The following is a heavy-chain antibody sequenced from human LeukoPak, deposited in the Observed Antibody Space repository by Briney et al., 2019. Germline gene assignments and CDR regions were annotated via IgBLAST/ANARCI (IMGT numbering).Heavy chain of an antibody. CDR2: IKQDGSEK. V-gene: IGHV3-7*01. D-gene: IGHD3-9*01. CDR1: GFTFSSYW. CDR3: ARLLRYFDWVFDY. J-gene: IGHJ4*02. Sequence: GGSLRLSCAASGFTFSSYWMSWVRQAPGKGLEWVANIKQDGSEKYYVDSAKGRFTISRDNAKNSLYLQMNSLRAEDTAVYYCARLLRYFDWVFDYWGQGTLVTVSS.